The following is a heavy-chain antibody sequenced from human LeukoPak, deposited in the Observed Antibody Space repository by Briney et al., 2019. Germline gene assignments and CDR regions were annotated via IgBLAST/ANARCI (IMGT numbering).Heavy chain of an antibody. Sequence: GESLKISCKGSGYSFTSYWISWVRQMPGKGLEWMGVIYASDSDTRYSPSFQGQVTISADKTISTAYLQWSSLKASDTAMYYCARSYISSSPFDYWGQGTLVTVSS. CDR1: GYSFTSYW. J-gene: IGHJ4*02. CDR2: IYASDSDT. CDR3: ARSYISSSPFDY. D-gene: IGHD6-6*01. V-gene: IGHV5-51*01.